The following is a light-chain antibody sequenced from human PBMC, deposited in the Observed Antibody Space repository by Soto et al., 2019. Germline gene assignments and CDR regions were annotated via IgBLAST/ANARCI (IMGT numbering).Light chain of an antibody. CDR3: QQYGNSLSWT. Sequence: EIVLTQSPATLSLSPLEIATLSFMASQSVSSYLAWYQQKPGQAPRLLIYGASTRATGIPVRFSGSASGTEFTLTISSLQSEDFAVYYCQQYGNSLSWTFGQGTKVDIK. CDR2: GAS. CDR1: QSVSSY. J-gene: IGKJ1*01. V-gene: IGKV3-15*01.